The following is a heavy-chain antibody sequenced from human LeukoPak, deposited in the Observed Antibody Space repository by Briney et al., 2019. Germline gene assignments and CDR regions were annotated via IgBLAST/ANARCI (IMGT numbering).Heavy chain of an antibody. CDR1: GFTFSNYA. Sequence: GGSLRLSCAASGFTFSNYAMSWVRQAPGKGLVWVSGISGGGGTTYYADSVKGRFTISRDNSKNTVYLQLNSLRAEDTAVYYCAKGAYDYVGGIPADNWGQGTLVTVSS. CDR3: AKGAYDYVGGIPADN. D-gene: IGHD3-16*01. CDR2: ISGGGGTT. J-gene: IGHJ4*02. V-gene: IGHV3-23*01.